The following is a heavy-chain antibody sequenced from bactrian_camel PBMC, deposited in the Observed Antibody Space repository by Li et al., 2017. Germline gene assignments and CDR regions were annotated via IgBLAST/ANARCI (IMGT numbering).Heavy chain of an antibody. Sequence: HVQLVESGGGSVQAGGSLRLSCIYVSGYCMGWFRQAPGKEREVVAAFCNDGTTSYADSVKGRFTISRDDAKNAVYLQMGSLKPEDTAVYYCVRDSVSGSWYGYNYWGQGTQVTVS. CDR1: SGYC. CDR3: VRDSVSGSWYGYNY. D-gene: IGHD6*01. J-gene: IGHJ4*01. CDR2: FCNDGTT. V-gene: IGHV3S57*01.